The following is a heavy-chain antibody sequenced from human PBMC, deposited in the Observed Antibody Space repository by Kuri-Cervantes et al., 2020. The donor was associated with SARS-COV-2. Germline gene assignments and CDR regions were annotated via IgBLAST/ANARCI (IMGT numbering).Heavy chain of an antibody. CDR3: AKDKYSSPFYGMDV. D-gene: IGHD6-6*01. J-gene: IGHJ6*02. Sequence: GESLKISCAASGFTFSSYSMNWVRQAPGKGLEWVSYISSSSSTIYYADSVKGRFTISRDNAKNSLYLQMNSLRAEDTAVYYCAKDKYSSPFYGMDVWGQGTTVTVSS. V-gene: IGHV3-48*01. CDR2: ISSSSSTI. CDR1: GFTFSSYS.